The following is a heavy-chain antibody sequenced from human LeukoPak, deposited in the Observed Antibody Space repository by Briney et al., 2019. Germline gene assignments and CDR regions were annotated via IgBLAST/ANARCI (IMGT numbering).Heavy chain of an antibody. J-gene: IGHJ4*02. Sequence: ASVKVSCKASGYTFTGYYMHWVRQAPGQGLEWMGWINPNSGGTNYAQKFQGRVTMTRDTSISTAYMELSRLRSDDTAVYYCARDRGFGVVPRGDWGQGTLVTVSS. CDR3: ARDRGFGVVPRGD. CDR1: GYTFTGYY. D-gene: IGHD3-3*01. CDR2: INPNSGGT. V-gene: IGHV1-2*02.